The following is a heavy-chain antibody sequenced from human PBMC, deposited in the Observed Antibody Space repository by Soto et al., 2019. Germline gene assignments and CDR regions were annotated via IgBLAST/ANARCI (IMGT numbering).Heavy chain of an antibody. J-gene: IGHJ5*02. Sequence: GASVKVSCKASGYTFNSYGISWVRQAPGQGLEWMGWINAGNGNTKYSQKFQGRVTITRDTSASTAYMELSSLRSEDTAVYYCARGVAGPLHWFDPWGQGTLVTVSS. CDR1: GYTFNSYG. CDR2: INAGNGNT. V-gene: IGHV1-3*01. D-gene: IGHD6-19*01. CDR3: ARGVAGPLHWFDP.